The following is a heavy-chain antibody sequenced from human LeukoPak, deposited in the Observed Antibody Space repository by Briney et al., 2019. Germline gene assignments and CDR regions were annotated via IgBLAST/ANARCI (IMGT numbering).Heavy chain of an antibody. Sequence: GASVKVSCKASGYTFTSYAMNWVRQAPGQGLEWMGWINTNTGNPTYAQGFTGRFVFSLDTSVSTAYLQISSLKAEDTAVYYCARVVESGNSRIPKEFSVWFDPWGQGTLVTVSS. CDR2: INTNTGNP. V-gene: IGHV7-4-1*02. CDR1: GYTFTSYA. J-gene: IGHJ5*02. CDR3: ARVVESGNSRIPKEFSVWFDP. D-gene: IGHD4-23*01.